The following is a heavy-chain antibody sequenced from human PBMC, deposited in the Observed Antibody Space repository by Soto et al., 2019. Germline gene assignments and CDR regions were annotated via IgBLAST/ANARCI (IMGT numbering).Heavy chain of an antibody. CDR1: GFTFSEYY. J-gene: IGHJ6*02. D-gene: IGHD3-10*01. V-gene: IGHV3-11*06. CDR3: ARSGRRDYGMDV. Sequence: QVQLVESGGGLVKPGGSLRLSCAASGFTFSEYYMTWIRQAPGKGLEWVSYIGGSPSYTSYADSVKGRFTISRDNAKNSLFLQMNSLRAEDTAVYYCARSGRRDYGMDVWGQGTTVTVSS. CDR2: IGGSPSYT.